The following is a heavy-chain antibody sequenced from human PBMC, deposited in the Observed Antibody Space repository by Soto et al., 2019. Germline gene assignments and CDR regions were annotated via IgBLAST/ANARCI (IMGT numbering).Heavy chain of an antibody. CDR2: IYYSGST. CDR3: ARDFPYDSSGTPGY. CDR1: GDSISSGGYY. D-gene: IGHD3-22*01. J-gene: IGHJ4*02. Sequence: SETLSLTCTVSGDSISSGGYYWSWIRQHPGKGLEWIGYIYYSGSTYYNPSLKSRVTISVDTSKNQFSLKLSSVTAADTAVYYCARDFPYDSSGTPGYWGQGTLVTVSS. V-gene: IGHV4-31*03.